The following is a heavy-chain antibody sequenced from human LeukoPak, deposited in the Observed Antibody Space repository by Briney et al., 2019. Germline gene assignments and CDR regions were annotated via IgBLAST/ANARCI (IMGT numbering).Heavy chain of an antibody. CDR3: AKDGATVLGYCSGGSCSAYYYYYMDV. CDR2: ISGSGGST. CDR1: GFTFSSYA. V-gene: IGHV3-23*01. Sequence: PGGSLRLSCAASGFTFSSYAMSWVRQAPGKGLEWVSAISGSGGSTYYADSVKGRFTISRDNSKNTLYLQMNSLRAEDTAVYYCAKDGATVLGYCSGGSCSAYYYYYMDVWGKGTTVTVSS. J-gene: IGHJ6*03. D-gene: IGHD2-15*01.